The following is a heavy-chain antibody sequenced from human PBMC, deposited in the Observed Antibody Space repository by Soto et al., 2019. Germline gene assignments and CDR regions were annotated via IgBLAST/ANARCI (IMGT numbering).Heavy chain of an antibody. D-gene: IGHD3-10*01. V-gene: IGHV3-30*18. CDR2: ISYDGSNK. Sequence: QVQLVESGGGVVQPGRSLRLSCAASGFTFSSYGMHWVRQAPGKGLEWVAVISYDGSNKYYADSVKGRFTISRDNSKNTLYLQMTSLRAEDTAVYYCAKDLGDWGQGPLVTVSS. J-gene: IGHJ4*02. CDR3: AKDLGD. CDR1: GFTFSSYG.